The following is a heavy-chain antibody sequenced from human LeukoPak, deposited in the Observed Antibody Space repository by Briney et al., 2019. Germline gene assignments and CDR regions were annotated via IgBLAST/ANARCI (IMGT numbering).Heavy chain of an antibody. CDR2: ISGSGGST. Sequence: PGGSLRLSCAASGFTFSSYAMSWVRQAPGKGLEWVSAISGSGGSTYYADSVKGRFTISRDNSKNTLYLQMNSLRAEDTAVYYCAKVEVRGVIILTGYFDYWGQGTLVTVSS. CDR1: GFTFSSYA. V-gene: IGHV3-23*01. CDR3: AKVEVRGVIILTGYFDY. J-gene: IGHJ4*02. D-gene: IGHD3-10*01.